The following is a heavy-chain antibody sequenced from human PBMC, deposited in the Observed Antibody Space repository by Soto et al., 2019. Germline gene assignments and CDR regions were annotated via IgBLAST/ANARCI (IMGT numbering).Heavy chain of an antibody. CDR2: IIPIFGTA. J-gene: IGHJ6*02. CDR1: GGTFSSYA. D-gene: IGHD5-12*01. V-gene: IGHV1-69*01. Sequence: QVQLVQSGAEVKKPGSSVKVSCKASGGTFSSYAISWVRQAPGQGLEWMGGIIPIFGTANYAQKFQGRVTITADEYTSTAYMELSSLRSEDTAVYYCASVLVATIPNYYGMDVWGQGTTVTVSS. CDR3: ASVLVATIPNYYGMDV.